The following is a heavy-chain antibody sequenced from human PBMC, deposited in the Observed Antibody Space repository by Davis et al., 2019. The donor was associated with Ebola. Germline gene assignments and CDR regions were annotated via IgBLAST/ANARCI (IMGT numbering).Heavy chain of an antibody. V-gene: IGHV4-4*02. D-gene: IGHD3-10*01. Sequence: MPGGSLRLSCAVSGGSISSSNWWSWVRQPPGKGLEWIGEIYHSGSTYYNPSLKSRVTISVDTSKNQFSLKLSSVTAADTAVYYCARVGSRKVQGVTMKYWGQGTLVTVFS. CDR1: GGSISSSNW. J-gene: IGHJ4*02. CDR3: ARVGSRKVQGVTMKY. CDR2: IYHSGST.